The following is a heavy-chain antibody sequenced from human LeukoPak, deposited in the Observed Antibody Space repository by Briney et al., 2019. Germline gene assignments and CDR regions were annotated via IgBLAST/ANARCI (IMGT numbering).Heavy chain of an antibody. J-gene: IGHJ4*02. V-gene: IGHV4-31*03. Sequence: SETLSLTCTVSGGSIRSGGYYWSWIRQLPGKGLEWIGCIYYSGSSYYNPSLKSRVTISVDTSKNQFSLKLSSVTAADTAVYYCARVLPGSSWYTPFDFWGQGTLVTVSS. CDR2: IYYSGSS. CDR1: GGSIRSGGYY. CDR3: ARVLPGSSWYTPFDF. D-gene: IGHD6-13*01.